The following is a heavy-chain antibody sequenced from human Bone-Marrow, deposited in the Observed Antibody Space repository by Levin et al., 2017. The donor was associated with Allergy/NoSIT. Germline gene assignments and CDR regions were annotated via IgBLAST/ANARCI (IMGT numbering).Heavy chain of an antibody. CDR1: GFTFSSYG. J-gene: IGHJ3*02. CDR2: ISYDGSNK. Sequence: GGSLRLSCAASGFTFSSYGMHWVRQAPGKGLEWVAVISYDGSNKYYADSVKGRFTISRDNSKNTLYLQMNSLRAEDTAVYYCAKVPSALLADAFDIWGQGTMVTVSS. CDR3: AKVPSALLADAFDI. V-gene: IGHV3-30*18.